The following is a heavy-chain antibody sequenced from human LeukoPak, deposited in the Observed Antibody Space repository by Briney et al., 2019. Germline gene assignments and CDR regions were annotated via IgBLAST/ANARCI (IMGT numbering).Heavy chain of an antibody. Sequence: SETLSLTCAVYGGSFSGYYWSWIRQPPGKGLEWIGEINHSGSTNYNPSLKSRVTISVDTSKNQFSLKLSSVTAADTAVYYCARGRGRRRAVFDYWGQGTLVTVPS. CDR3: ARGRGRRRAVFDY. CDR1: GGSFSGYY. D-gene: IGHD2-15*01. CDR2: INHSGST. V-gene: IGHV4-34*01. J-gene: IGHJ4*02.